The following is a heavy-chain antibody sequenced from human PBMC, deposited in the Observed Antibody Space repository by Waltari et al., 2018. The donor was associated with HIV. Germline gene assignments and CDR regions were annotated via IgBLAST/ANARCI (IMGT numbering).Heavy chain of an antibody. V-gene: IGHV4-39*01. Sequence: QLQLQESGPGLVKPSETLSLTCTVSAGSIRSIRSYWGWIRQPPGKGLEWIGSIYYIGSTYYNPSLKSRVTISVDTSKNQFSLKLSSVTAADTAVYYCARYSYEYYYYYGMDVWGQGTTVTVSS. D-gene: IGHD5-18*01. CDR2: IYYIGST. CDR1: AGSIRSIRSY. CDR3: ARYSYEYYYYYGMDV. J-gene: IGHJ6*02.